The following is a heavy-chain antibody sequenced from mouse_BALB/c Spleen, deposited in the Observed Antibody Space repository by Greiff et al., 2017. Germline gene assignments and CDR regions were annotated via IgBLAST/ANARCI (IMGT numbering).Heavy chain of an antibody. V-gene: IGHV5-4*02. Sequence: DVMLVESGGGLVKPGGSLKLSCAASGFTFSDYYMYWVRQTPEKRLEWVATISDGGSYTYYPDSVKGRFTISRDNAKNNLYLQMSSLKSEDTAMYYCARGYGYDDPYYFDYWGQGTTLTVSS. CDR1: GFTFSDYY. D-gene: IGHD2-2*01. J-gene: IGHJ2*01. CDR3: ARGYGYDDPYYFDY. CDR2: ISDGGSYT.